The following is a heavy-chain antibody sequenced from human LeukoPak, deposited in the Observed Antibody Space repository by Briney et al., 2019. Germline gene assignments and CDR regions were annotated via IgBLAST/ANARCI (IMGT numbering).Heavy chain of an antibody. Sequence: PSETLSLTCAVYGGSFSGYYWSWIRQPPGKGLEWIGEINHSGSTNYNPSLKSRVTISVDTSKNQFSLELSSVTAADTAVYYCARGRYNWKYWGQGTLVTVSS. CDR2: INHSGST. CDR1: GGSFSGYY. V-gene: IGHV4-34*01. D-gene: IGHD1-1*01. J-gene: IGHJ4*02. CDR3: ARGRYNWKY.